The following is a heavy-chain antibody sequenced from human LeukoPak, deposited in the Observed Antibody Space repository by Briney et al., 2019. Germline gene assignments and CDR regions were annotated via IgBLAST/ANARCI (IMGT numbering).Heavy chain of an antibody. D-gene: IGHD5-12*01. CDR3: AKSPSYSGYDLFDY. CDR2: ISWNSGSI. Sequence: GRSLRLSCAASGFTFDDYAMHWVRQAPGKGLEWVSGISWNSGSIGYADSVKGRFTISRDNAKNSLYLQMNSLRAEDTALYYCAKSPSYSGYDLFDYWGQGTLVTVSS. CDR1: GFTFDDYA. J-gene: IGHJ4*02. V-gene: IGHV3-9*01.